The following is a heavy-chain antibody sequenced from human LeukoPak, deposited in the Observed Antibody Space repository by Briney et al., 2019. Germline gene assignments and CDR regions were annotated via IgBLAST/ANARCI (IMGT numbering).Heavy chain of an antibody. CDR3: ARVRVSSSSHPWYFDY. J-gene: IGHJ4*02. V-gene: IGHV4-59*01. Sequence: SETLCLTCTVSRGSMSSYYWSWIRQPPGKGLEWIGYIYYSGSTNYNPSLKSRVNISVDTSKNQFSLKLTSVTAADTAVYYCARVRVSSSSHPWYFDYWGQGTLATVSS. D-gene: IGHD6-19*01. CDR2: IYYSGST. CDR1: RGSMSSYY.